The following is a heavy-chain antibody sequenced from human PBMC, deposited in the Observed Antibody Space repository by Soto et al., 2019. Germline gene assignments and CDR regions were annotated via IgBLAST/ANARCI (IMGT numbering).Heavy chain of an antibody. V-gene: IGHV4-31*03. J-gene: IGHJ4*02. CDR3: ARVKGKPAAGFDY. D-gene: IGHD6-25*01. Sequence: SETLSLTCTVSGGSISSGGYYWSWIRQHPGKGLEWIGYIYYSGSTYYNPSLKSRVTISVDTSKNQSSLTLSSVSAADTAVYYCARVKGKPAAGFDYWGQGTLVTVSS. CDR2: IYYSGST. CDR1: GGSISSGGYY.